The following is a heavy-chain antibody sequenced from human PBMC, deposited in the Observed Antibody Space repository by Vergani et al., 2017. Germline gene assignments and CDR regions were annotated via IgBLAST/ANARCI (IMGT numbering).Heavy chain of an antibody. V-gene: IGHV3-7*03. Sequence: EVQLVESGGGLVQPGGSLRLSCAASGFTFSSYWMSWVRQAPGKGLEWVANIKQDGSEKYYVDSVKGRFTISRDNAKNSLYLQLNSLRAEDTAVYYCARVWRVLALDYWGQGTLVTVSS. CDR2: IKQDGSEK. CDR3: ARVWRVLALDY. CDR1: GFTFSSYW. J-gene: IGHJ4*02. D-gene: IGHD4/OR15-4a*01.